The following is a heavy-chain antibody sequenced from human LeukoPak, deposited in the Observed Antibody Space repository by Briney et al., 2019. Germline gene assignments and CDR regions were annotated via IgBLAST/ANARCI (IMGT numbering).Heavy chain of an antibody. CDR2: IYYSGST. V-gene: IGHV4-59*01. CDR3: ARVYPLWDYFDY. D-gene: IGHD3-10*01. J-gene: IGHJ4*02. CDR1: GGSISSYY. Sequence: SETLSLTCTVSGGSISSYYWSWIRQPPGKGLEWIGYIYYSGSTNYNPSLKSRVTISVDTSKNQFSLKLSSVTAAGTAMYYCARVYPLWDYFDYWGQGTLVTVSS.